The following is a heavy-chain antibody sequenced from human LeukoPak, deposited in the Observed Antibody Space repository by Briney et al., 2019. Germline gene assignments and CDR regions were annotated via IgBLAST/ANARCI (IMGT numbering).Heavy chain of an antibody. CDR2: VFHTGDT. CDR3: AGHPFSRPCEY. CDR1: GGSIRSYY. D-gene: IGHD6-6*01. J-gene: IGHJ4*02. V-gene: IGHV4-59*08. Sequence: PSETLPLTCTVSGGSIRSYYWSWIRQPPGKGLEWIGYVFHTGDTNYNPSLKSRGTISADTSKNQLSLRISSVTAADTAVYYCAGHPFSRPCEYWGQGTLVTVSS.